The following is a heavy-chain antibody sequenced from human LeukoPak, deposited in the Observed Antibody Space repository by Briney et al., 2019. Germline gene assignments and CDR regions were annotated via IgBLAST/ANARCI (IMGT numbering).Heavy chain of an antibody. J-gene: IGHJ4*02. CDR2: IYYSGST. CDR3: VRDSVGYYDY. Sequence: SETLSLTCTVSGGSVSSGSYYWSWIRQPPGKGLEWIGYIYYSGSTNYNPSLKSRVTISVDTSKNQFSLKLSSVTAADTAVYYCVRDSVGYYDYWGQGTLVTVPS. V-gene: IGHV4-61*01. CDR1: GGSVSSGSYY. D-gene: IGHD3-22*01.